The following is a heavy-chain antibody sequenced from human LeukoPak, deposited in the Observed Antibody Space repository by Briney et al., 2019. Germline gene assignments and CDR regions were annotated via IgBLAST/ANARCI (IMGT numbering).Heavy chain of an antibody. V-gene: IGHV3-23*01. Sequence: PGGSLRLSCATSGFTFSSYAMSWVRQAPGKGLEWVSAISGSGGSTYYADSVKGRFTISRDNSKNTLYLQMNSLRAEDTAVYYCAKSGEVWLTLRYYFDYWGQGTLVTVSS. CDR3: AKSGEVWLTLRYYFDY. J-gene: IGHJ4*02. CDR1: GFTFSSYA. CDR2: ISGSGGST. D-gene: IGHD3-16*01.